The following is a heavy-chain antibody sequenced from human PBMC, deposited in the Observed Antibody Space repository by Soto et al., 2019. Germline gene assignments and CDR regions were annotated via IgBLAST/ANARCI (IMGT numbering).Heavy chain of an antibody. CDR1: GFTFSSYG. Sequence: QVQLVESGGGVVQPGRSLRLSCAASGFTFSSYGMHWVRQAPGKGLERVAVIWYDGSNKYYADSVKGRFTISRDNSKNTLYLQMNSLRAEDTAVYYCARDSRGGYVFYYYYGMDVWGQVTTVTVSS. V-gene: IGHV3-33*01. CDR2: IWYDGSNK. CDR3: ARDSRGGYVFYYYYGMDV. J-gene: IGHJ6*02. D-gene: IGHD5-12*01.